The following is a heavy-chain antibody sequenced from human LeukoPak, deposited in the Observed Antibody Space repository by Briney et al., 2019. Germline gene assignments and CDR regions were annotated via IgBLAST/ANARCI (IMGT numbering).Heavy chain of an antibody. CDR2: VSYDGTVD. CDR1: GFTFSNHG. J-gene: IGHJ4*02. V-gene: IGHV3-30*18. CDR3: AKESSTGSRYSFDL. D-gene: IGHD1-1*01. Sequence: GRSLRLSCAASGFTFSNHGMHWVRQAPGKGLEWVAVVSYDGTVDYYADSVKGRFTISRDNSKNTLYLQMNSLRGEDTAAYYYAKESSTGSRYSFDLWGQGSLVTVSS.